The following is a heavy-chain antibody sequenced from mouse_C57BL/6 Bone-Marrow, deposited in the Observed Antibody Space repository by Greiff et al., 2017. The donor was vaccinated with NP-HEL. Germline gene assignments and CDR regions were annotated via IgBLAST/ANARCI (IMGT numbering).Heavy chain of an antibody. Sequence: EVKLVESGGGLVKPGGSLKLFCAASGFTFSSYAMSWVRQTPEKRLEWVATISDGGSYTYYPDNVKGRFTISRDNAKNNLYLQMSHLKSEDTAMYYCARDRWDYGSSDYWGQGTTLTVSS. CDR3: ARDRWDYGSSDY. J-gene: IGHJ2*01. CDR2: ISDGGSYT. D-gene: IGHD1-1*01. V-gene: IGHV5-4*01. CDR1: GFTFSSYA.